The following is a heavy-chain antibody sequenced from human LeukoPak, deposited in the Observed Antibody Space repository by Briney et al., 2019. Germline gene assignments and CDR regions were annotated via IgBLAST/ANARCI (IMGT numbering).Heavy chain of an antibody. Sequence: ASVKVSRKASGYPFGSYYLFWVRQAPGQGLEWMAIINPGGGTTGYAQNFQGRMTVTTDMSTNTLYMELNSLRLEDTAVYFCARGRTRMSYYYDSSGLESFDSWGQGTLVTVSS. CDR1: GYPFGSYY. J-gene: IGHJ4*02. D-gene: IGHD3-22*01. CDR2: INPGGGTT. V-gene: IGHV1-46*03. CDR3: ARGRTRMSYYYDSSGLESFDS.